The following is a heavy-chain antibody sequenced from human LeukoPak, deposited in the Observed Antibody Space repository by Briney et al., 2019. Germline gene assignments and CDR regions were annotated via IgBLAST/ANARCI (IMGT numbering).Heavy chain of an antibody. V-gene: IGHV1-69*13. Sequence: SVMVSCKASGGTFSSYTISWVRQAPGQGLEWMGGIIHIFGTANYAQKFQGRVTITADESTSTAYMELNSLRSEDTAMYYCARLMDYYASGTYGRYAMDVWGKGTTVTVTS. J-gene: IGHJ6*04. D-gene: IGHD3-10*01. CDR1: GGTFSSYT. CDR3: ARLMDYYASGTYGRYAMDV. CDR2: IIHIFGTA.